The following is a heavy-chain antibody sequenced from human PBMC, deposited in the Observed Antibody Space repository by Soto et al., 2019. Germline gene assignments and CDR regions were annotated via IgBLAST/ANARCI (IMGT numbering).Heavy chain of an antibody. CDR2: ISSSSSYI. CDR3: ARDLFIAARTPYYFDY. J-gene: IGHJ4*02. V-gene: IGHV3-21*01. Sequence: GGSLRLSCAASGFTFSSYSMNWVRPAPGKGLEWVSSISSSSSYIYYADSVKGRFTISRDNAKNSLYLQMNSLRAEDTAVYYCARDLFIAARTPYYFDYWGQGTLVTVSS. D-gene: IGHD6-6*01. CDR1: GFTFSSYS.